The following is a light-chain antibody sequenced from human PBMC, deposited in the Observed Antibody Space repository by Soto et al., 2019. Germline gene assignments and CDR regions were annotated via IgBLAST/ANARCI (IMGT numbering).Light chain of an antibody. V-gene: IGLV1-40*01. CDR3: QSYDNSLSGLV. CDR1: SSNIGAGYD. CDR2: ANS. J-gene: IGLJ3*02. Sequence: QSVLTQPPSVSGAPGQRVTISCTGSSSNIGAGYDVQWYQQLPGTAPRLLIHANSNRPSGVPDRLSGSKSGTSGSLAITGLQAEDEGDYYGQSYDNSLSGLVVGGGTKLTVL.